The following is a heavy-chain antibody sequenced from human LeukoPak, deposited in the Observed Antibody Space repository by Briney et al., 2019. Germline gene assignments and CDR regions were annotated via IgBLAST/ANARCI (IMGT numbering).Heavy chain of an antibody. J-gene: IGHJ4*02. CDR2: IYHSGST. V-gene: IGHV4-4*02. CDR3: AKDLERHIVVVTASAVDY. Sequence: PSETLSLTCAVSGGSISSSNWWSWVRQPPGKGLEWIGEIYHSGSTNYNPSLKSRVTISVDKSKNQFSLKLSSVTAADTAVYYCAKDLERHIVVVTASAVDYWGQGTLVTVSS. CDR1: GGSISSSNW. D-gene: IGHD2-21*02.